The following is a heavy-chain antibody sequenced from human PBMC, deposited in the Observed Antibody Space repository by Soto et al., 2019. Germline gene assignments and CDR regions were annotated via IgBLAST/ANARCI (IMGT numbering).Heavy chain of an antibody. CDR3: AKEDYGDYNAFDI. CDR1: GFTFSTYG. CDR2: IASDGSKR. J-gene: IGHJ3*02. Sequence: TGGSLRLSCAASGFTFSTYGMHWVRQAPGKGLEWVALIASDGSKRYYADSVKGRFTISRDNSKNTLYLQMNSLRAEDTAVYYCAKEDYGDYNAFDIWGQGTMVTVSS. D-gene: IGHD4-17*01. V-gene: IGHV3-30*18.